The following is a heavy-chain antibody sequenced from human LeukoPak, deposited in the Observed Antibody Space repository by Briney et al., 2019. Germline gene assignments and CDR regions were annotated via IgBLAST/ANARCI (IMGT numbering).Heavy chain of an antibody. CDR2: ISYDGSNK. CDR3: TKGVLGGTQSVSAGLDS. D-gene: IGHD3-16*01. J-gene: IGHJ4*02. V-gene: IGHV3-30*18. CDR1: GFTFNNYG. Sequence: PGRSLGLSCVASGFTFNNYGMHWVRQAPGKGLEWVAVISYDGSNKYYADSVQDRFTISRDNSKNTLYLQMNSLRVEDTAVYYCTKGVLGGTQSVSAGLDSWGQGTLVTVSS.